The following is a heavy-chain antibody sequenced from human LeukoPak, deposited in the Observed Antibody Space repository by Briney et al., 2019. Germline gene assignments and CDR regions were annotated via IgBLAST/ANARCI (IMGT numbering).Heavy chain of an antibody. V-gene: IGHV4-59*13. J-gene: IGHJ4*02. Sequence: PSETLPLTCTVSGGSINSYYWNWIRQPPGKGLEWIGYIYYSGSTNYNPSLKSRVTISVDTSKNQFSLKLTSVTAADTAVYYCASLNTYGYNYFDYWGQGTLVTVSS. CDR2: IYYSGST. D-gene: IGHD5-18*01. CDR1: GGSINSYY. CDR3: ASLNTYGYNYFDY.